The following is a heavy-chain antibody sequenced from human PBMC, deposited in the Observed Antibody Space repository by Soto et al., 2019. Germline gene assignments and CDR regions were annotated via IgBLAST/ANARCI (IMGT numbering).Heavy chain of an antibody. V-gene: IGHV3-15*01. Sequence: GGSLRLSCATSGFTFSNAWMSWVRQAPGKGLEWVGHIKSKTDGGTTDYAATVKGRFTISRDDSKNTLYLQMNSLKTEDTAVYYCTTERFLEWFESYHDYWGQGTLVTVSS. CDR2: IKSKTDGGTT. J-gene: IGHJ4*02. CDR1: GFTFSNAW. D-gene: IGHD3-3*01. CDR3: TTERFLEWFESYHDY.